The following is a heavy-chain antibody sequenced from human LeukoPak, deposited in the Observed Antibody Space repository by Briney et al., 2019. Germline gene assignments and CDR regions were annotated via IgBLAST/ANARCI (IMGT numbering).Heavy chain of an antibody. Sequence: SETLSLTCTVSGGSISSSSYYWGWIRQPPGKGLEWIGSIYYSGSTYYNPSLKSRVTISVDTSKNQFSLKLSSVTAADTAVYYCARLLDCSGDSCYSAGGYWGQGTLVTVSS. D-gene: IGHD2-15*01. V-gene: IGHV4-39*01. CDR2: IYYSGST. CDR1: GGSISSSSYY. CDR3: ARLLDCSGDSCYSAGGY. J-gene: IGHJ4*02.